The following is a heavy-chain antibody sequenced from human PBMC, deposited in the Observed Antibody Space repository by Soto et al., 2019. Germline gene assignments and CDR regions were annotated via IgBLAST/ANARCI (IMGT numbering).Heavy chain of an antibody. CDR1: GYSFTGYY. CDR2: INPNSGGT. J-gene: IGHJ4*02. CDR3: ARAGAYYYDSSGYY. V-gene: IGHV1-2*02. D-gene: IGHD3-22*01. Sequence: QVQLVQSGAEVKKPGASVKVSCKSSGYSFTGYYMHWVRQAPGQGLEWMGWINPNSGGTNYAQKFQGRVTMTTDTSTSTAYMELRSLRSDDTAVYYCARAGAYYYDSSGYYWGQGTLVTVSS.